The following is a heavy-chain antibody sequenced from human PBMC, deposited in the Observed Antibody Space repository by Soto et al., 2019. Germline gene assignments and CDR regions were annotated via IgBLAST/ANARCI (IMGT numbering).Heavy chain of an antibody. D-gene: IGHD6-13*01. J-gene: IGHJ5*02. V-gene: IGHV3-53*01. CDR1: GFTVSSHY. CDR2: IYSGGST. Sequence: EVQLVESGGGLIQPGGSLRLSCAASGFTVSSHYMSWVRQAPGKGLEWVSAIYSGGSTYYADSVKGRFTISRDNSKNTLYLQMNSLRAEDTAVYYCARVRGSSSWYSAWFDPWGQGTLVTVSS. CDR3: ARVRGSSSWYSAWFDP.